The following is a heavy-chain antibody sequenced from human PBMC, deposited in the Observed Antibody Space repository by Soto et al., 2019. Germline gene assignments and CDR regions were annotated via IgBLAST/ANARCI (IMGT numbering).Heavy chain of an antibody. CDR1: GFTVSSNY. Sequence: EVQLVESGGGLVQPGGSLRLSCAASGFTVSSNYMSWVRQAPGKGLGWVSVIYSGGSTYYADSVKGRVTIPRDNSKNTLYLQMNSLRAEDTAVYFCARVAPVRFLEWFSAFDIWGQGTMVTVSS. D-gene: IGHD3-3*01. CDR2: IYSGGST. CDR3: ARVAPVRFLEWFSAFDI. V-gene: IGHV3-66*01. J-gene: IGHJ3*02.